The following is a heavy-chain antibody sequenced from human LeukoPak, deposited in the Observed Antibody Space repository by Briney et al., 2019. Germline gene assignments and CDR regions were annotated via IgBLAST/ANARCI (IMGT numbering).Heavy chain of an antibody. CDR3: SRDPNWASGYFDY. Sequence: GGSLRLSCTASGFNFSDYSMSWVRQAPGKGLEWVSFIRSKLYGGTSEYAASVKGRFTISRDDSTSIAYLQMNSLKTEDTAVYYCSRDPNWASGYFDYWGQGTLVTVSS. J-gene: IGHJ4*02. CDR1: GFNFSDYS. V-gene: IGHV3-49*04. D-gene: IGHD7-27*01. CDR2: IRSKLYGGTS.